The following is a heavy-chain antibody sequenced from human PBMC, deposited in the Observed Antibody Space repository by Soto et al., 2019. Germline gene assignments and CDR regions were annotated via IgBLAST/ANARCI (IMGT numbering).Heavy chain of an antibody. CDR1: GYTSTGYY. CDR3: ARDRYDSTAPTDY. CDR2: INPNSGGT. V-gene: IGHV1-2*02. D-gene: IGHD3-22*01. Sequence: ASVKVSCKASGYTSTGYYMHWVRQAPGQGLEWMGWINPNSGGTNYAQKFQGRVTITRDTSISTAYMELSRLRSDDTAVYYCARDRYDSTAPTDYWGQGTLVTVSS. J-gene: IGHJ4*02.